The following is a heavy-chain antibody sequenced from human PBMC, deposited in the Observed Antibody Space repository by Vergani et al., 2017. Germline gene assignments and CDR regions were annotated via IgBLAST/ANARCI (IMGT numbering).Heavy chain of an antibody. CDR2: SIPIFGTA. D-gene: IGHD6-13*01. Sequence: QVQLVQSGAEVKKPGSSVKVSCKASGGTFSSYAISWVRQAPGQGLEWMGGSIPIFGTANYAQKFQGRVTITADESTSTAYMELSSLGSEDTAVYSCAGGYGISWDAEFDPWGQGTLVTVSS. CDR3: AGGYGISWDAEFDP. J-gene: IGHJ5*02. V-gene: IGHV1-69*12. CDR1: GGTFSSYA.